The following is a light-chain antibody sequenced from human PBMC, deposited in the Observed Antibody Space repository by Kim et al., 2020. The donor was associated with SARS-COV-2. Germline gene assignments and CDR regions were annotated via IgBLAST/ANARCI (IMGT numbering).Light chain of an antibody. CDR3: QQYNNWLT. V-gene: IGKV3D-15*01. J-gene: IGKJ1*01. Sequence: SVCPGERATLSCRASQSISGNLAWYQQKPGQAPRLLMYGASTRATGIPARFSGSGSGTEFTLTISSLQSEDFAVYYCQQYNNWLTFGQGTKVDIK. CDR1: QSISGN. CDR2: GAS.